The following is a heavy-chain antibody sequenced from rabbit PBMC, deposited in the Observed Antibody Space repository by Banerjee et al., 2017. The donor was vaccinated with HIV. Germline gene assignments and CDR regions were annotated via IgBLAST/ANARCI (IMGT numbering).Heavy chain of an antibody. Sequence: QEQLVESGGGLVQPGGSLKLSCTASGFSFSNKAVMCWVRQAPGKGLEWIACINAVTGKAVYASWAKGRFTISKASWTTVTLQMTSLTAADTARYFCARDLTSAIGWNFNLWGQGTLVTVS. CDR3: ARDLTSAIGWNFNL. J-gene: IGHJ4*01. CDR1: GFSFSNKAV. V-gene: IGHV1S45*01. D-gene: IGHD1-1*01. CDR2: INAVTGKA.